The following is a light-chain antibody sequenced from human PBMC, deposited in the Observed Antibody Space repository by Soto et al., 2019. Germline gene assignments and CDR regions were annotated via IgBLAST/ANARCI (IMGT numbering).Light chain of an antibody. CDR3: QQYNNWPPWT. J-gene: IGKJ1*01. CDR2: GAS. Sequence: EIVMTQSPATLSVSPGERTTLSCRASQRVSSNLAWYQQKPGQAPRLLIYGASTRATGIPARFSGSGSGTEFTLTISSLQSEDFAVYYCQQYNNWPPWTFGQGTKV. V-gene: IGKV3-15*01. CDR1: QRVSSN.